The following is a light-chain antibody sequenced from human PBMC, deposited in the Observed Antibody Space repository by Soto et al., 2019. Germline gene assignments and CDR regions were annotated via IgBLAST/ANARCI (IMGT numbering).Light chain of an antibody. CDR3: QQRSNWPPTWT. CDR2: DAS. Sequence: EIVLTQSPATLSLSPGERATPSCRASQSVSSYLAWYQQKPGPAPRLLIYDASNRATGIPARFSGSGSGTDFTLTISSLEPEDFAVYYCQQRSNWPPTWTFGQGTKVDIK. V-gene: IGKV3-11*01. J-gene: IGKJ1*01. CDR1: QSVSSY.